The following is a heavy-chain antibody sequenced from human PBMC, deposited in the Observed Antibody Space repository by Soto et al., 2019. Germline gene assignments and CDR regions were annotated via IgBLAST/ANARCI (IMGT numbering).Heavy chain of an antibody. CDR2: IIPMLGIA. CDR1: GGTFSTYT. CDR3: AVLIPSMVFDY. V-gene: IGHV1-69*02. Sequence: QVQLVQSEAEVKRPGSSVKVSCKASGGTFSTYTINWVRQAPGQGLEWMGRIIPMLGIANYAQKFQGRVTITADQSTTTAYLELSSLRSEDTAVYYCAVLIPSMVFDYWGQGTLVTVSS. J-gene: IGHJ4*02. D-gene: IGHD3-10*01.